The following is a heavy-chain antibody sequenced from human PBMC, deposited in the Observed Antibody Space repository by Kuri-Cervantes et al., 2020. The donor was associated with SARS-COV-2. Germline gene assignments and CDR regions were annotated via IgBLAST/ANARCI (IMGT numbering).Heavy chain of an antibody. CDR1: GGSFSGYY. CDR3: AGATLVRYFDC. V-gene: IGHV4-34*01. CDR2: INHSGST. J-gene: IGHJ4*03. D-gene: IGHD2-2*01. Sequence: SQTLSLTCAVYGGSFSGYYWSWIRQPPGKGLEWIGEINHSGSTNYNPSLKSRVTISVDTSKNQFSLKLSSVTAADTAAYYCAGATLVRYFDCLSQGTTVTVSS.